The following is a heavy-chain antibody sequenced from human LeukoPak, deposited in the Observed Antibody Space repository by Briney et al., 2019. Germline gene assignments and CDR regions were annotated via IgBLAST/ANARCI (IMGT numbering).Heavy chain of an antibody. J-gene: IGHJ6*03. V-gene: IGHV1-46*01. Sequence: ASVKVSCKASGYTFTSYYMHWVRQAPEQGLEWMGIINPSGGSTTYAQKFQGRVTMTRDTSTSTVYMELSSLRSEDTAVYYCARGRLQYHYYYYYMDVWGKGTTVTVSS. CDR2: INPSGGST. D-gene: IGHD4-11*01. CDR3: ARGRLQYHYYYYYMDV. CDR1: GYTFTSYY.